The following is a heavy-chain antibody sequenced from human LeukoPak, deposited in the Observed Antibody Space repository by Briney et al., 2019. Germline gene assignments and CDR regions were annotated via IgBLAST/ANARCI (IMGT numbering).Heavy chain of an antibody. CDR1: GYTFTGYY. CDR2: INPNSGGT. J-gene: IGHJ3*02. Sequence: ASVKVSCKASGYTFTGYYMHWVRQAPGQGLEWMGWINPNSGGTNYAQKFQGWVTMTRDTSISTAYMELSRLGSDDTAVYYCAREGRGYCSSTSCYSAFDIWGQGTMVTVSS. V-gene: IGHV1-2*04. CDR3: AREGRGYCSSTSCYSAFDI. D-gene: IGHD2-2*02.